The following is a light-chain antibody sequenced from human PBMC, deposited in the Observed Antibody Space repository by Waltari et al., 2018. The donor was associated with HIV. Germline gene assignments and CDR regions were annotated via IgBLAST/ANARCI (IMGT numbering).Light chain of an antibody. CDR2: CSS. CDR3: QSYDSSLSGSGV. CDR1: SPNIGAGYY. Sequence: QSVLTQPPSASGAPGQRVPIPCTGSSPNIGAGYYVHWYQPLPGTAPRLLIYCSSKRPSGVPDRFSGSKSGTSASRAITGLQAEDGADYYCQSYDSSLSGSGVFGGGTKLTVL. V-gene: IGLV1-40*01. J-gene: IGLJ3*02.